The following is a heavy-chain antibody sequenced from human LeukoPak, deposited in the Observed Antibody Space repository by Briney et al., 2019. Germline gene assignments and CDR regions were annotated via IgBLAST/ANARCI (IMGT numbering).Heavy chain of an antibody. Sequence: SETLSLTCTVSGASISSRRCYWAWIRQSPGKGVEWIGSVYYSGKTYQNPSLEGRVTIFIDTSKNQFSMQLGSVTAADRAVYFCVRGGRELIANYHNIDVWGKGTTVTVSS. CDR2: VYYSGKT. CDR3: VRGGRELIANYHNIDV. CDR1: GASISSRRCY. D-gene: IGHD1-26*01. V-gene: IGHV4-39*01. J-gene: IGHJ6*03.